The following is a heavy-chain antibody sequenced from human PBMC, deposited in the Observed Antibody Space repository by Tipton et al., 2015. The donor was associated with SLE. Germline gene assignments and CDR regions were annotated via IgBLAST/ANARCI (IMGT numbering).Heavy chain of an antibody. CDR3: ARVRFAGAGDYYYYMDV. CDR1: IGSFSGYR. V-gene: IGHV4-34*01. Sequence: TLSLTCAVYIGSFSGYRWSWIRQPPGEGLEWIGEINHRGGTNYNSSLKSRATISVDTSKNQFSLKLSSVTAADTAVYYCARVRFAGAGDYYYYMDVWAKGTPVTVSS. CDR2: INHRGGT. J-gene: IGHJ6*03. D-gene: IGHD3-10*01.